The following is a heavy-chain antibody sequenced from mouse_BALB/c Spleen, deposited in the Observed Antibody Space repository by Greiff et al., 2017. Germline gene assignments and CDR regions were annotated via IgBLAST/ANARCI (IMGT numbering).Heavy chain of an antibody. CDR3: TRRADYYAMDY. V-gene: IGHV6-6*02. CDR1: GFTFSNYW. Sequence: EVQVVESGGGLVQPGGSMKLSCVASGFTFSNYWMNWVRQSPEKGLEWVAEIRLKSNNYATHYAESVKGRFTISRDDSKSSVYLQMNNLRAEDTGIYYCTRRADYYAMDYWGQGTSVTVSS. D-gene: IGHD3-3*01. CDR2: IRLKSNNYAT. J-gene: IGHJ4*01.